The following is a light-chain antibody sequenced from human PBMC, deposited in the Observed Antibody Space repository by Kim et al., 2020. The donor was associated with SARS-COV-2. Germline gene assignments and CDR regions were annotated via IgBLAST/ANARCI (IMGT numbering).Light chain of an antibody. V-gene: IGKV3-20*01. CDR3: QQYGSSPPYT. CDR1: QSVSSSY. Sequence: CPGERATLSCRASQSVSSSYLAWYQQKPGQAPRLLIYGVSSRATGIPDRFSGSGSGTDFTLTISRLEPEDFAVYYCQQYGSSPPYTFGQGTKLEI. CDR2: GVS. J-gene: IGKJ2*01.